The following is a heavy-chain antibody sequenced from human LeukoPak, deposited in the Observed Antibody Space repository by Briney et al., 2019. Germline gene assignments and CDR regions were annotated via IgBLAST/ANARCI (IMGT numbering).Heavy chain of an antibody. V-gene: IGHV3-48*03. CDR1: GFTFSSYE. CDR3: ARGGTLEYFQH. Sequence: RGSLRLSCAASGFTFSSYEMNWVRQAPGKGLEWVSYISSSGSTIYYADSVKGRFTISRDNAKNSLYLQMDSLRAEDTAVYYCARGGTLEYFQHWGQGTLVTVSS. CDR2: ISSSGSTI. J-gene: IGHJ1*01.